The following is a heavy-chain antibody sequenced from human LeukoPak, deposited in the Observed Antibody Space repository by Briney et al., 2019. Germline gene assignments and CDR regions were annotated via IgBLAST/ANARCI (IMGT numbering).Heavy chain of an antibody. V-gene: IGHV4-39*01. Sequence: SETLSLTCTISGGSISSSSYYWEWIRQYPGKGLEWLGTIYYSGSTYYNASLKSRLFISVDTSNNQFSLRLSFVTAADTAVYYCARRRYYDATGYLDWGQGTLITVSS. J-gene: IGHJ1*01. CDR1: GGSISSSSYY. CDR2: IYYSGST. CDR3: ARRRYYDATGYLD. D-gene: IGHD3-22*01.